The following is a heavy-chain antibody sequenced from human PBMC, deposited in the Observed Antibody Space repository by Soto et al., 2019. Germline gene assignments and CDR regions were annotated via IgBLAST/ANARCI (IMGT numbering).Heavy chain of an antibody. CDR2: IYHSGST. CDR3: ARVPGP. Sequence: SETLSITSAVSGGSISSSGFSWSWIRQPPGKGLEWIGYIYHSGSTYYNPSLKSRVTISVDRSKNQFSLKLSSVTAADTAVYYCARVPGPWGQGTLVTVSS. D-gene: IGHD7-27*01. J-gene: IGHJ5*02. V-gene: IGHV4-30-2*01. CDR1: GGSISSSGFS.